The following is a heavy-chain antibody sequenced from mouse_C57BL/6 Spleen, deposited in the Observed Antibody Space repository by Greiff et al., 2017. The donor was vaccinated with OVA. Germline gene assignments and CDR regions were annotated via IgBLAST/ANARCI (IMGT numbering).Heavy chain of an antibody. D-gene: IGHD2-10*01. V-gene: IGHV1-74*01. J-gene: IGHJ2*01. CDR1: GYTFTSYW. CDR3: AISAYYGNYGDY. CDR2: IHPSDSDT. Sequence: QVHVKQPGAELVKPGASVKVSCKASGYTFTSYWMHWVKQRPGQGLEWIGRIHPSDSDTNYNQKFKGKATLTVDKSSSTAYMQLSSLTSEDSAVYYCAISAYYGNYGDYWGQGTTLTVSS.